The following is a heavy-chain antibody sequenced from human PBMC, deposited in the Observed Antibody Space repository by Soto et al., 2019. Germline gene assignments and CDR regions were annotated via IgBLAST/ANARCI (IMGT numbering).Heavy chain of an antibody. CDR2: IYHSGSI. CDR3: ARVPAP. J-gene: IGHJ5*02. Sequence: QLQLQESGSGLVKPSPTLSPTCAVSGVSISSGDYSWRWIRQPPGKGLEWIGYIYHSGSIYSNPSLKSRVTISGDRSENQFSRKLSCVNAADTAVYYCARVPAPWGQGRLVTVSS. V-gene: IGHV4-30-2*01. CDR1: GVSISSGDYS.